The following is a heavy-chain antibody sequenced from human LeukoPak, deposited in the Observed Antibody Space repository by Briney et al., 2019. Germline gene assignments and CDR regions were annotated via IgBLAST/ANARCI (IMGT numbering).Heavy chain of an antibody. Sequence: QPGGSLRLSCAASGFTFSRYSMNWVRQAPGKGLEWVSYISSSSSTIYYADSVKGRFTISRDNAKNSLYLQMNSLRAEDTAVYHCARDYVPDYVWGSYRHNWFDPWGQGTLVTVSS. CDR3: ARDYVPDYVWGSYRHNWFDP. V-gene: IGHV3-48*01. D-gene: IGHD3-16*02. CDR1: GFTFSRYS. CDR2: ISSSSSTI. J-gene: IGHJ5*02.